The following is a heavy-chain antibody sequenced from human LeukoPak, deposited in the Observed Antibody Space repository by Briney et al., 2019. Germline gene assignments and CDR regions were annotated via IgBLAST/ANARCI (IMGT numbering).Heavy chain of an antibody. CDR3: ARHYVFVYGGSSFDY. V-gene: IGHV4-59*08. Sequence: SETLSLTCTVSGGSVSGYYWSWIRQPPGKGLEWIGYIYYSGSTNYNPSLRSRLTISVDTSKNQFSLKLSSVTAADTAVYYCARHYVFVYGGSSFDYWGQGTLVTVSS. D-gene: IGHD2-8*01. CDR1: GGSVSGYY. CDR2: IYYSGST. J-gene: IGHJ4*02.